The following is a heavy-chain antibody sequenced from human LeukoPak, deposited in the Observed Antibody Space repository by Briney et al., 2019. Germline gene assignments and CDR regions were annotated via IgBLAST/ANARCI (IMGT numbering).Heavy chain of an antibody. J-gene: IGHJ4*02. CDR3: AKVMDRDIVATIRLGSQYYFDY. Sequence: GGSLRLSCAASGFTFSSYGMHWVRQAPGKGLGWVAFIRDDGSNKYYADSVKGRFTISRDNSKNTLYLQLNSLRAEDTAVYYCAKVMDRDIVATIRLGSQYYFDYWGQGTLVTVSS. V-gene: IGHV3-30*02. CDR2: IRDDGSNK. D-gene: IGHD5-12*01. CDR1: GFTFSSYG.